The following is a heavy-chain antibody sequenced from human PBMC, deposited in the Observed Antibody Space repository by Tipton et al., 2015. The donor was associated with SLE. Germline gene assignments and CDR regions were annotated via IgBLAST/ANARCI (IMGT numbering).Heavy chain of an antibody. D-gene: IGHD5-12*01. Sequence: GLVKPSETLSLTCAVYGGSFSSYYWGWIRQPPGKGLEWIGEINHSGSTNYNPSLKSRVTISVDTSKNQFSLKLSSVTAADTAVYYCAEGSGYNNVGGYWGQGTLVTVSS. CDR1: GGSFSSYY. J-gene: IGHJ4*02. CDR2: INHSGST. V-gene: IGHV4-34*01. CDR3: AEGSGYNNVGGY.